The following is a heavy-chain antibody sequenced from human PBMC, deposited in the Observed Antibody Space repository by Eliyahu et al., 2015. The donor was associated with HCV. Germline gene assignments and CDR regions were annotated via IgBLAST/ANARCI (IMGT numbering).Heavy chain of an antibody. CDR1: GYTFTSXG. J-gene: IGHJ5*02. V-gene: IGHV1-18*01. D-gene: IGHD6-19*01. CDR2: ISVYNGNT. Sequence: QVQLVQSGVEVKKPGASVKVSCKASGYTFTSXGITWVRQAPGQGLEXMGWISVYNGNTNXAQKLQGRVTMTXDTSTTTAYMELRSLISDDTAVYYCARGLGSSGWYGGNWXDPWGQGTLVTVXX. CDR3: ARGLGSSGWYGGNWXDP.